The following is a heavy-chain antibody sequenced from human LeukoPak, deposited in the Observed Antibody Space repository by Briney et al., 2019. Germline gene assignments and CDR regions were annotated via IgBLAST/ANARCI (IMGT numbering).Heavy chain of an antibody. CDR2: IYSGGST. J-gene: IGHJ4*02. D-gene: IGHD2-2*01. Sequence: PGGSLRLSCAASGFIVSSNYMSWVRQAPGKGLQWVSVIYSGGSTYYTDSVKGRFTISRDKSQNRVYLQMNSLRAEDTAVYFCAGSGTGMYSFDYWGQGILVTVSS. CDR3: AGSGTGMYSFDY. CDR1: GFIVSSNY. V-gene: IGHV3-53*01.